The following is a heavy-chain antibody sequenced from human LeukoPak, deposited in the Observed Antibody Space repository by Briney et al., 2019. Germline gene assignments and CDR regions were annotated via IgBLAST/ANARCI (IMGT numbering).Heavy chain of an antibody. D-gene: IGHD6-19*01. CDR1: GFTFSSYS. CDR2: ISSSSYI. CDR3: ARVLGRQWLVHYYYYYMDV. J-gene: IGHJ6*03. V-gene: IGHV3-21*01. Sequence: GGSLRLSCAASGFTFSSYSMNWVRQAPGKGLEWVSSISSSSYIYYADSVKGRFTISRDNAKNSLYLQMNSLRAEDTAVYYCARVLGRQWLVHYYYYYMDVWGKGTTVTVSS.